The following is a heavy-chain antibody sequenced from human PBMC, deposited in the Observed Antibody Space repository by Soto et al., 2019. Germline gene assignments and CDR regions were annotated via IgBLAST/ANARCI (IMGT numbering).Heavy chain of an antibody. Sequence: QVQLVESGGGVVQPEKSLRLSCAASGFTFSSHGMHWVRQAPGKGLEWVAVISFDGSNKYYGDSVKGRFTISRDNSKNTLYLQMNSLRAEDTAVYYCARDALYSSSPPWFDPWGQGTLVTVSS. D-gene: IGHD6-13*01. J-gene: IGHJ5*02. V-gene: IGHV3-30*03. CDR3: ARDALYSSSPPWFDP. CDR2: ISFDGSNK. CDR1: GFTFSSHG.